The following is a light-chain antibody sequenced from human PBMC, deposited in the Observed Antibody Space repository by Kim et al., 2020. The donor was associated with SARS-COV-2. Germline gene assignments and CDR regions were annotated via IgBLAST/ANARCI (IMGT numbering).Light chain of an antibody. CDR1: QSIISTY. CDR3: HYYGTSFLT. Sequence: SPGEGATLSCRASQSIISTYLAWFQQKPGQAPRLLMYGASYRATDIPDRFSGSASGTVFTLTISRLEPEDSAVYYCHYYGTSFLTFGGGTKVDTK. CDR2: GAS. J-gene: IGKJ4*01. V-gene: IGKV3-20*01.